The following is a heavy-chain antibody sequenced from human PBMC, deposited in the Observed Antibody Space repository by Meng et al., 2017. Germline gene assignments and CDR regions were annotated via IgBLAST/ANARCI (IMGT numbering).Heavy chain of an antibody. CDR1: GGSFSGSY. CDR2: INHSGST. J-gene: IGHJ4*02. Sequence: QGQLRQLGAGLLKPSETLSLTCAVYGGSFSGSYWSWIRQPPGKGLEWIGEINHSGSTNYNPSLKSRVTISVDTSKNQFSLKLSSVTAADTAVYYCARGRYFDWLSYRYYFDYWGQGTLVTVSS. V-gene: IGHV4-34*01. D-gene: IGHD3-9*01. CDR3: ARGRYFDWLSYRYYFDY.